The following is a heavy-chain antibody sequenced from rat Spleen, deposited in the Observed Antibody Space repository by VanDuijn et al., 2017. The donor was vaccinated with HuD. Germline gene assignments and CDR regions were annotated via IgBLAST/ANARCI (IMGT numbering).Heavy chain of an antibody. Sequence: QVQLKESGPGLVQPSQTLSLTCTVSGFSLTSYHVSWVRQPPGKGLEWMGVIWGDGSTAYNSALKSRLTISRDTSKNQVFLKMNRLQTDDTGTYYCARDGETVAASNWFAYWGQGTLVTVSS. D-gene: IGHD1-2*01. CDR1: GFSLTSYH. CDR3: ARDGETVAASNWFAY. CDR2: IWGDGST. J-gene: IGHJ3*01. V-gene: IGHV2-43*01.